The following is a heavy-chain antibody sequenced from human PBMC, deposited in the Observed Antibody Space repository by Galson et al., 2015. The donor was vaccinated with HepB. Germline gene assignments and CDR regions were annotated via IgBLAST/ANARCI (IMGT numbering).Heavy chain of an antibody. V-gene: IGHV3-74*01. Sequence: SLRLSCAASEFTFSNYWMHWVRQGPGKGLVWVARINTDGNSISYAASVKGRFNISRDNAKNTLYLQMNGLRAEDTAVYYCARGGNCRSGSCKTFFYYYYMDVWGKGTTVTVSS. CDR1: EFTFSNYW. D-gene: IGHD2-15*01. CDR2: INTDGNSI. CDR3: ARGGNCRSGSCKTFFYYYYMDV. J-gene: IGHJ6*03.